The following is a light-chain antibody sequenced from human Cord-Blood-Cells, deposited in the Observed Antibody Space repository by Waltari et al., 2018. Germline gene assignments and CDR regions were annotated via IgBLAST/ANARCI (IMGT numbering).Light chain of an antibody. CDR3: QQYYSTPYT. CDR1: QSVLYSSNNKNY. J-gene: IGKJ2*01. V-gene: IGKV4-1*01. CDR2: WAS. Sequence: DIVMTQSPDSLAVSLGERATINCKSSQSVLYSSNNKNYLAWYQQKPGQPPKLLIYWASTRVAWVPDRFSGSGSETDFTLTIGSLQAEDVAVYYCQQYYSTPYTFGQGTRLEIK.